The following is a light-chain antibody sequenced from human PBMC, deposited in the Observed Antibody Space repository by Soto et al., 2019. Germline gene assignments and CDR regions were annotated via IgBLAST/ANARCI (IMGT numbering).Light chain of an antibody. Sequence: EIVLTQSPDTLSLSPGERATLXXXXXXSVSSSYLAWYQQKPGQAPRLLIYGASSRATGIPDRFSGSGSGTEFTLTISSLQSEDFAVYYCQQYNNWPPRWTFGQGTKVDIK. J-gene: IGKJ1*01. CDR2: GAS. V-gene: IGKV3-20*01. CDR3: QQYNNWPPRWT. CDR1: XSVSSSY.